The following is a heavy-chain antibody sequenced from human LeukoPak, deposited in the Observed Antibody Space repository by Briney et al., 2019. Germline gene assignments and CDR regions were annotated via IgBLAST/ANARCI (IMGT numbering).Heavy chain of an antibody. V-gene: IGHV4-59*01. CDR3: ARDNSDWAVDY. Sequence: SRTLSLTCTVSGGSISSYYWSWIRQPPGKGLEWIGYIYYSGSTNYNPSLRSRVTISVDTSTSTVFMELSSLRSEDTAVYYCARDNSDWAVDYWGQGTLVTVFS. CDR2: IYYSGST. CDR1: GGSISSYY. J-gene: IGHJ4*02. D-gene: IGHD6-19*01.